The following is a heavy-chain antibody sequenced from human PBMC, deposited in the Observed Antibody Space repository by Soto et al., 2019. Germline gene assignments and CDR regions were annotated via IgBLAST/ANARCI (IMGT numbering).Heavy chain of an antibody. J-gene: IGHJ5*02. Sequence: SETLSLTWTVAGGSISSYYWSWIRQPPGKGLEWIGYIYYSRSTNYNPSLKSRVTISVDTSKNQFSLKLSSVTAADTAVYYCARAVRGPGWFDPWGQGTLVTVSS. V-gene: IGHV4-59*01. CDR1: GGSISSYY. CDR3: ARAVRGPGWFDP. D-gene: IGHD3-10*01. CDR2: IYYSRST.